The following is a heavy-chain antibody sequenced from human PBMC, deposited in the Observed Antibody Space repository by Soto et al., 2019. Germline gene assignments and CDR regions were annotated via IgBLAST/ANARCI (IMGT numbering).Heavy chain of an antibody. CDR3: AKDMKSGDGYYCFDN. CDR2: ISGSGGST. Sequence: PGGSLRLSCAASGFTFSSYAMSWVRQAPGKGLEWVSAISGSGGSTYYADSVKGRFTISRDNSKNTLYLQMNSLRAEDTAVYYCAKDMKSGDGYYCFDNWGRGTLVTVSS. D-gene: IGHD2-21*01. CDR1: GFTFSSYA. V-gene: IGHV3-23*01. J-gene: IGHJ4*02.